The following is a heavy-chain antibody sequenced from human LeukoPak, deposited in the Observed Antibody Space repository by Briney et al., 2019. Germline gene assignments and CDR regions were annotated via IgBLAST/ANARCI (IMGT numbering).Heavy chain of an antibody. CDR2: IWYDGSNK. CDR3: AGDLAPFDYGGKGFFDY. D-gene: IGHD4-23*01. CDR1: GFTFSSYG. V-gene: IGHV3-33*01. Sequence: GGSLRLSCAASGFTFSSYGMHWVRQAPGKGLEWVAVIWYDGSNKYYADSVKGRFTISRDNSKNTLYLQMNSLRAEDAAVYYCAGDLAPFDYGGKGFFDYWGQGTLVTVSS. J-gene: IGHJ4*02.